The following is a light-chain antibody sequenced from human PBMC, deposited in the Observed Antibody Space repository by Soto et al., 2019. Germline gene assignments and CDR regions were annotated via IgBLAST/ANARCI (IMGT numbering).Light chain of an antibody. CDR1: QNINSQ. Sequence: DVQMTQSPPSLSASVGDSVTITCRASQNINSQLNWYQQKPGRAPLLLIYGASTLQSGVPSRFSGRGSGTDFSLTISSLQHEDFASYFCQQTYILPRTLGQGTKVDIK. V-gene: IGKV1-39*01. J-gene: IGKJ1*01. CDR3: QQTYILPRT. CDR2: GAS.